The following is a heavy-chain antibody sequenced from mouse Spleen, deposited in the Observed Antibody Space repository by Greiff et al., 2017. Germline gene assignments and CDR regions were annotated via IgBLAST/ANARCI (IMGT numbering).Heavy chain of an antibody. CDR3: ARSGRYEGDY. Sequence: VKLMESGAELVRPGTSVKVSCKASGYAFTNYLIEWVKQRPGQGLEWIGVINPGSGGTNYNEKFKGKATLTADKSSSTAYMQLSSLTSEDSAVYFSARSGRYEGDYWGQGTTLTVSS. V-gene: IGHV1-54*01. CDR2: INPGSGGT. CDR1: GYAFTNYL. D-gene: IGHD2-14*01. J-gene: IGHJ2*01.